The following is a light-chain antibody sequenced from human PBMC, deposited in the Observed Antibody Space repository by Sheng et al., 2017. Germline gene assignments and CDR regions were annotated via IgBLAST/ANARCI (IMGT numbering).Light chain of an antibody. Sequence: SHVLTQPPSVSVAPGQTARIPCGGNDIGEKSVHWYQQRPGLAPVVVVYDDNVRPSGIPERFSGSKSGNTATLTITRVDAGDEADYYCQVWDSNSYHEVFGGGTKVTVL. CDR2: DDN. V-gene: IGLV3-21*02. J-gene: IGLJ3*02. CDR1: DIGEKS. CDR3: QVWDSNSYHEV.